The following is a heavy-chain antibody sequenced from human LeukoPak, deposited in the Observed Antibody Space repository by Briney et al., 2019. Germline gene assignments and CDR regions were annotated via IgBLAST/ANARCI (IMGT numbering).Heavy chain of an antibody. V-gene: IGHV4-39*01. CDR1: GGSISSSSYY. CDR2: IYYSGST. J-gene: IGHJ4*02. Sequence: SETLSLTCTVSGGSISSSSYYWGWIRQPPGKGLEWIGSIYYSGSTYYNPSLKSRVTISVDTSKNQFSLKLSSVTAADTAVSYCARHETGTLDYWGQGTLVTVSS. D-gene: IGHD6-13*01. CDR3: ARHETGTLDY.